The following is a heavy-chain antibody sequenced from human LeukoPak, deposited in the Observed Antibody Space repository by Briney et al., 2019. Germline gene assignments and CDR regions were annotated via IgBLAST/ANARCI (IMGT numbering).Heavy chain of an antibody. V-gene: IGHV3-30*19. D-gene: IGHD3-9*01. CDR1: GFSFSSYG. CDR2: IPYDGIDE. J-gene: IGHJ4*02. Sequence: PGRSLRLSCAASGFSFSSYGMHWVRQRPGRGQEWVALIPYDGIDENYADFAKGRFTISRDNLKNTVYLLINSVRTEDTAVYYCAKDSTGYHPGYWGQGTLVTVSS. CDR3: AKDSTGYHPGY.